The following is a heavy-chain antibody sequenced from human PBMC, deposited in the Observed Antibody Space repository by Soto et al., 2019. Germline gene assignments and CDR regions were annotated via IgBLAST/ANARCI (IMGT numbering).Heavy chain of an antibody. V-gene: IGHV3-74*01. Sequence: PGGSLRLSCAASGFTFNYYWMHWVRQAPGQGLVWVSHIHSDGSSTTYADSVKGRFTISRDNAKNSLYLQMNSLRAEDTAVYYCAKDRYSSGRYCFDYWGQGTLVTVSS. CDR1: GFTFNYYW. D-gene: IGHD6-19*01. CDR2: IHSDGSST. CDR3: AKDRYSSGRYCFDY. J-gene: IGHJ4*02.